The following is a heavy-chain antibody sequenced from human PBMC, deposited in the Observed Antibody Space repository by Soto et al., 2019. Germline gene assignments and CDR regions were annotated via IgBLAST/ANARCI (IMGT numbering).Heavy chain of an antibody. CDR1: GGSISGYY. V-gene: IGHV4-39*01. CDR3: ARHRGPAPVY. J-gene: IGHJ4*02. D-gene: IGHD3-10*01. CDR2: LFYGRNT. Sequence: QVQLQESGPGLVKPSETLSLTCTVSGGSISGYYWTWIRQPPGKGLEWVGSLFYGRNTDYNPSLNGRLPMSLRSSKNHFSLKLRSVTAADTAVYYCARHRGPAPVYWGQGTLVTASS.